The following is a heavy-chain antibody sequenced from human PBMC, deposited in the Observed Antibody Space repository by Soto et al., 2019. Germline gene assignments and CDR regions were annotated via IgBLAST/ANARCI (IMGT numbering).Heavy chain of an antibody. D-gene: IGHD6-13*01. J-gene: IGHJ6*03. CDR1: GYTFTSYY. CDR3: AKEGWEQQLYGISYYYYYMDV. Sequence: ASVKVSCKASGYTFTSYYMHWVRQAPGQGLEWMGIINPSGSSTSYAQKFQGRVTMTRDTSKSRVYMELRRLRSEDTPVYYWAKEGWEQQLYGISYYYYYMDVWGKGTTVTVSS. V-gene: IGHV1-46*03. CDR2: INPSGSST.